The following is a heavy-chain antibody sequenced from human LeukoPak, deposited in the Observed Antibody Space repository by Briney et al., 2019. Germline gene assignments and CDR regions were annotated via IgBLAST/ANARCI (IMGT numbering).Heavy chain of an antibody. CDR1: GDSVSNKNTA. CDR2: TYYRSKWHN. D-gene: IGHD6-19*01. CDR3: ARSPSPYSSGWYFDY. Sequence: SQTLSLTCAISGDSVSNKNTAWNWIRQSPSRGLEWLGRTYYRSKWHNGYAVSVKSRITINPDTSKNQFSLQLNSVTPEDTAVYYCARSPSPYSSGWYFDYWGQGTLVTVSS. V-gene: IGHV6-1*01. J-gene: IGHJ4*02.